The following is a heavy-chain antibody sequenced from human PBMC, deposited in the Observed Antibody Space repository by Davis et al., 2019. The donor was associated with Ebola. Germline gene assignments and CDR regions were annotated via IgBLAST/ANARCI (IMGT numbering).Heavy chain of an antibody. J-gene: IGHJ6*02. CDR2: ISAYNGNT. CDR1: GYTFTSYG. D-gene: IGHD6-19*01. CDR3: ARVAVAGTNYYGMEV. Sequence: ASVKVSCKASGYTFTSYGISWVRQAPGQGLEWMGWISAYNGNTNYAQKLQGRVTMTTDTSTSTAYMELRSLRSDDTAVYYCARVAVAGTNYYGMEVWGQGTTVTVSS. V-gene: IGHV1-18*01.